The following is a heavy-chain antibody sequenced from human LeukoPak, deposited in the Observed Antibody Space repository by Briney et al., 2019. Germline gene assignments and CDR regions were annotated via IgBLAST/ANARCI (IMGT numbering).Heavy chain of an antibody. CDR1: GGSFSGYY. D-gene: IGHD3-16*02. CDR2: INHSGST. V-gene: IGHV4-34*01. Sequence: SETLSLTCAVYGGSFSGYYWSWIRQPPGKGLEWIGEINHSGSTNYNPSLKSRVTISVDTSKNQFSLKLSSVTAADTAVYYCARGGYDYVWGSYRHGAFDIWGQGTMVTVSS. J-gene: IGHJ3*02. CDR3: ARGGYDYVWGSYRHGAFDI.